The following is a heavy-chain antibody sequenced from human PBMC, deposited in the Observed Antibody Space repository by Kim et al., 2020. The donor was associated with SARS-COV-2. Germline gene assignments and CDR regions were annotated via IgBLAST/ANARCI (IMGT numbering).Heavy chain of an antibody. CDR2: IDPSDSYT. CDR1: GYSFTSYW. J-gene: IGHJ2*01. CDR3: ARLAVEPYWYFDL. Sequence: GESLKISCQGSGYSFTSYWISWVRQMPGKGLEWMGRIDPSDSYTNYSPSFQGHVTISADKSISTAYLQWSSLKASDTAMYYCARLAVEPYWYFDLWGRGTLVTVSS. D-gene: IGHD6-19*01. V-gene: IGHV5-10-1*01.